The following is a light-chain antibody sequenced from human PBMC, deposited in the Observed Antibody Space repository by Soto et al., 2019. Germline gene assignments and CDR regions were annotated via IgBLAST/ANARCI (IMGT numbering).Light chain of an antibody. CDR3: QHYNSYLVW. Sequence: DIQMTQSPSTLSGSVGDRVTITCRASQTISSWLAWYKQKPRKAPKPLIYKASTSTSGAPSRFRGSRAGTEFPLTMRGLQPDDFSTYDCQHYNSYLVWFGKRTK. V-gene: IGKV1-5*03. J-gene: IGKJ1*01. CDR2: KAS. CDR1: QTISSW.